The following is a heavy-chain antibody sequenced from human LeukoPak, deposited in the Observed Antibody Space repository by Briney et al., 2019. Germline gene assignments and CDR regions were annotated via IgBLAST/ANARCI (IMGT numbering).Heavy chain of an antibody. CDR1: GHTFTGYY. CDR2: INPSGGST. CDR3: ARERIAAAGYNWFDP. V-gene: IGHV1-46*01. J-gene: IGHJ5*02. D-gene: IGHD6-13*01. Sequence: GASVKVSCKASGHTFTGYYMHWVRQAPGQGLEWMGIINPSGGSTSYAQKFQGRVTMTRDTSTSTVYMELSSLRSEDTAVYYCARERIAAAGYNWFDPWGQGTLVTVSS.